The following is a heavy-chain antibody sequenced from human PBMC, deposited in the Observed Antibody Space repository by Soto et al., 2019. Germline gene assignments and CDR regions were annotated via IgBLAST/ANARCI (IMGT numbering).Heavy chain of an antibody. CDR2: IWYDGSNK. Sequence: QVQLVESGGGVVQPGRSLRLSCAASGFTFSSYGMHWVRQAAGKGLEWVAVIWYDGSNKYYADSVKGRFTISRDNSKNTLYLQMNSLRAEDTAVYYCARDRGVRGYYFDYWGQGTLVTVSS. V-gene: IGHV3-33*01. CDR1: GFTFSSYG. CDR3: ARDRGVRGYYFDY. D-gene: IGHD3-10*01. J-gene: IGHJ4*02.